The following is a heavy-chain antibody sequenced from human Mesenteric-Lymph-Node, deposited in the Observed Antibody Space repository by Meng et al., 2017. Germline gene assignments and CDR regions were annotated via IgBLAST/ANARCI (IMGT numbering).Heavy chain of an antibody. CDR3: ARFDISTSGRGDY. CDR1: GGSIISSVW. V-gene: IGHV4-4*02. J-gene: IGHJ4*02. CDR2: IFHSGST. D-gene: IGHD1-26*01. Sequence: SETLSLTCAVSGGSIISSVWWSWVRQSPGKGLEWIGEIFHSGSTQYNPSLKSRVTISVDKSKNQFTLKLTSLTAADTATYYCARFDISTSGRGDYWGQGILVTVSS.